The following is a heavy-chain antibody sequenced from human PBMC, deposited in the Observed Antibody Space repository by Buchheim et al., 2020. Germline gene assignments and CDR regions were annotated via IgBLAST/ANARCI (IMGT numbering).Heavy chain of an antibody. J-gene: IGHJ4*02. V-gene: IGHV4-4*02. D-gene: IGHD3-9*01. CDR3: ARVTDILNGYYVDY. Sequence: QVQLEESGPGLVKPSGTLSLTCAVSGADISRGNWWRWVRQPPGRGLEWIGEIYHGGTTNYNPSLQSRVPISLDQSKNQFSLNLRSVTAADTAVYFCARVTDILNGYYVDYWGQGT. CDR1: GADISRGNW. CDR2: IYHGGTT.